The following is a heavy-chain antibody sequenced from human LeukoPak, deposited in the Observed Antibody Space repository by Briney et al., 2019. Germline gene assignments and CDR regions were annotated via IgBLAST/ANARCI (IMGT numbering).Heavy chain of an antibody. CDR3: ARQDWLGDRYYFDS. J-gene: IGHJ4*02. D-gene: IGHD3-9*01. Sequence: GGSLRLSCATSGFSSSSYAMSWVRQAPGKGLEWFSFVSNSSSYIYYADSVKGRFTISRDNARDSLYLQIKSLSAEAPALFYCARQDWLGDRYYFDSWGQGTLVTVSS. V-gene: IGHV3-21*01. CDR1: GFSSSSYA. CDR2: VSNSSSYI.